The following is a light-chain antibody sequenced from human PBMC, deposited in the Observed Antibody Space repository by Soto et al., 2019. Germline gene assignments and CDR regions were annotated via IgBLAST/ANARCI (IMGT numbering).Light chain of an antibody. CDR1: SSNVGNNF. Sequence: QSVLTQPPSASGTPGQRVTISCSGGSSNVGNNFVYWYQQLPGTAPTLFIYNNDHRPSGVPARFSGSKSGTSASLAISGLRSEEEADYYCAAWDGRLSGYVCGTGTKLTVL. V-gene: IGLV1-47*02. CDR2: NND. J-gene: IGLJ1*01. CDR3: AAWDGRLSGYV.